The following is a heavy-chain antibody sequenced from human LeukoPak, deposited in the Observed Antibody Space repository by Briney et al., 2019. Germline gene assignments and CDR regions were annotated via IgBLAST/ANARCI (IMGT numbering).Heavy chain of an antibody. CDR1: GFTFSSYW. D-gene: IGHD6-13*01. J-gene: IGHJ4*02. Sequence: PGGSLRLSCVASGFTFSSYWMSWVRQAPGKGLEWVASIKQDGSGTYYVDSLKGQFTISRDNAKNSLYLQMNSLRAEDTAVYFCARSAYSSSAAKWGQGTLVTVSS. V-gene: IGHV3-7*01. CDR3: ARSAYSSSAAK. CDR2: IKQDGSGT.